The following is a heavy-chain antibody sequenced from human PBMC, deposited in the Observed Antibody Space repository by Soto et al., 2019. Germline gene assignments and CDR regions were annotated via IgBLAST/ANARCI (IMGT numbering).Heavy chain of an antibody. V-gene: IGHV6-1*01. CDR2: TYYRSKWYN. CDR1: GDSVSSSSAA. J-gene: IGHJ6*02. Sequence: SQTLSLTCAISGDSVSSSSAAWNWIRQSPSRGLEWLGRTYYRSKWYNDYAVSVKSRIAINPDTSKNQFSLQLNSVTPEDTAVYYCARGEMAAAGNLNYYYYGMDVWGQGTTVTVSS. D-gene: IGHD6-13*01. CDR3: ARGEMAAAGNLNYYYYGMDV.